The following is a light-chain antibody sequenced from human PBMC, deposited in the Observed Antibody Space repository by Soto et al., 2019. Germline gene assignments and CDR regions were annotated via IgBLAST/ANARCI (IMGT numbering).Light chain of an antibody. CDR2: GAS. Sequence: EIVPTQSPGTLSLSPGERATLSCRASQSVSSNFLAWYQQKPGQPPRLLMYGASSRATSIPDRFSGSGSGTDFTLTISRLEPEDFAVYYCQHYGPPRYTFGQGTKLEIK. CDR1: QSVSSNF. V-gene: IGKV3-20*01. J-gene: IGKJ2*01. CDR3: QHYGPPRYT.